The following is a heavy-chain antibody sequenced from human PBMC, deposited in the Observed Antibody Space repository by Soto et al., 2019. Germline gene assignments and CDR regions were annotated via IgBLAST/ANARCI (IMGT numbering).Heavy chain of an antibody. CDR1: GGTFSSYA. CDR3: AREVAGGATYFYYGMDV. D-gene: IGHD1-26*01. V-gene: IGHV1-69*12. J-gene: IGHJ6*02. Sequence: QVQLVQSGAEVKKPGSSVKVSCKASGGTFSSYAISWVRQAPGQGLEWMGGIIPISGTADYAQKFQGRVTITADESTSAAYMELSSLRSEDTAVYYCAREVAGGATYFYYGMDVCGQGTTVTVSS. CDR2: IIPISGTA.